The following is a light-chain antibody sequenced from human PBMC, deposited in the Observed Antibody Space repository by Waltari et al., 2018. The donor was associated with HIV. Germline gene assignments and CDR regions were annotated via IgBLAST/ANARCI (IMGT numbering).Light chain of an antibody. CDR2: DVF. CDR1: STDIGDFDS. V-gene: IGLV2-14*03. J-gene: IGLJ1*01. Sequence: QSALTQSASVSGSLGQSVTISCSATSTDIGDFDSVSWYQQHPGSAPRLILYDVFYRPSGVSNRFSGSKSGTTASLTISGLLAEDEADYYCSSYTRTRILVFGSGTMVTVL. CDR3: SSYTRTRILV.